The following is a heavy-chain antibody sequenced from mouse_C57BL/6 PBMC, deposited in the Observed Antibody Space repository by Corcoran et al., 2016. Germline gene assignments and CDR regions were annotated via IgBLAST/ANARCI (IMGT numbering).Heavy chain of an antibody. CDR1: GYTFTSYG. CDR2: IYPRSGNT. J-gene: IGHJ3*01. CDR3: ARREGSYGYDAAY. Sequence: QVQLQQSGAELARPGASVKLSCKASGYTFTSYGISWVKQRTGQGLEWIGEIYPRSGNTYYNEKFKGKATLTADKSSSTAYMELRSLTSEDSAVYFCARREGSYGYDAAYWGQGTLVTVSA. D-gene: IGHD2-2*01. V-gene: IGHV1-81*01.